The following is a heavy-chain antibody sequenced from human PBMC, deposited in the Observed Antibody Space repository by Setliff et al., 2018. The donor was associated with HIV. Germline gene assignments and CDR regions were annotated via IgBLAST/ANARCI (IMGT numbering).Heavy chain of an antibody. Sequence: SETLSLTCTVSGDSINSGGYHWTWIRQHPGKGLEWIGYISYIGYTYYNPALKSRLTISLYTSKNQFSLKLSSVTAADTAVYYCARELRRFDTSDTAPHNWFDPLGQGTLVTVSS. CDR3: ARELRRFDTSDTAPHNWFDP. V-gene: IGHV4-31*03. CDR2: ISYIGYT. CDR1: GDSINSGGYH. D-gene: IGHD3-22*01. J-gene: IGHJ5*02.